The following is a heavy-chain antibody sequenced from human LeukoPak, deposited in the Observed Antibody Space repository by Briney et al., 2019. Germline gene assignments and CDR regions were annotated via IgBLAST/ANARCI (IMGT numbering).Heavy chain of an antibody. D-gene: IGHD1-26*01. J-gene: IGHJ4*02. CDR2: IFYSGCT. CDR1: GGSISGYY. V-gene: IGHV4-59*01. CDR3: ARGEWDLLFDY. Sequence: SETLSLTCTVSGGSISGYYWSWIRQPPGKGLEWIGYIFYSGCTNYNRSLKSRVTISVDTSKNQFSLKLSSVTAADTAVYYCARGEWDLLFDYWGQGTLVTVSS.